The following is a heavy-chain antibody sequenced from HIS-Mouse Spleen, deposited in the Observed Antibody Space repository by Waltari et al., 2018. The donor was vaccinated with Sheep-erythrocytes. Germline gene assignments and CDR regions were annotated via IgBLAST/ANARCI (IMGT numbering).Heavy chain of an antibody. Sequence: EVQLVESGGGLVQPGGSLRLSCAASGFTFSSYWMHWVRQAPGKGLGWVSRMNSDGSSTSYADSVKGRFTISRDNAKNTLYLQMNSLRAEDTAVYYCAREALGESAFDIWGQGTMVTVSS. CDR1: GFTFSSYW. D-gene: IGHD3-16*01. CDR2: MNSDGSST. V-gene: IGHV3-74*01. J-gene: IGHJ3*02. CDR3: AREALGESAFDI.